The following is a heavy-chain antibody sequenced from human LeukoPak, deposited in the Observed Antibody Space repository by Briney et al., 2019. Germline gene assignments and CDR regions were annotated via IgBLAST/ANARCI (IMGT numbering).Heavy chain of an antibody. CDR3: ARSYYDSSGTPDY. V-gene: IGHV4-59*01. J-gene: IGHJ4*02. D-gene: IGHD3-22*01. CDR2: IYYSGST. CDR1: GGSISSYY. Sequence: PSETLSLTCTVSGGSISSYYWSWIRQSPGKGLEWIGYIYYSGSTNYNPSLKSRVTISVDTSKNQFSLKLSSVTAADTAVYYCARSYYDSSGTPDYWGQGTLVTVSS.